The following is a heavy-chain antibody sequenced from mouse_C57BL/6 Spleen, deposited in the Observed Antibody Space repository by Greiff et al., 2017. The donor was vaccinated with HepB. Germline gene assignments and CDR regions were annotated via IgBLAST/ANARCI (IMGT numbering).Heavy chain of an antibody. CDR2: ISSGGDYI. CDR3: TRENATGAMDY. Sequence: EVKVEESGEGLVKPGGSLKLSCAASGFTFSSYAMSWVRQTPEKRLEWVAYISSGGDYIYYADTVKGRFTISRDNARNTLYLQMSSLKSEDTAMYYCTRENATGAMDYWGQGTSVTVSS. CDR1: GFTFSSYA. D-gene: IGHD1-1*01. J-gene: IGHJ4*01. V-gene: IGHV5-9-1*02.